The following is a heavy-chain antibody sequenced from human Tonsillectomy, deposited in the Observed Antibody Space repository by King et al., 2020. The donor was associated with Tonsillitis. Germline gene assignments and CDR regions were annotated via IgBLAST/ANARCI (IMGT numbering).Heavy chain of an antibody. CDR2: IFYTGNT. D-gene: IGHD1-26*01. J-gene: IGHJ6*03. Sequence: QVQLQESGPGLVKPSQTLSLTCTVSGGSISGTNYFWSWIRQLPGKGLEWIGYIFYTGNTYYNPSLRSRLSMSVDTSNNQFSLNLSSVTAADTAVYYCAREAQSTPCGDFYYSLDVWGKGTTVTVSS. CDR1: GGSISGTNYF. V-gene: IGHV4-31*03. CDR3: AREAQSTPCGDFYYSLDV.